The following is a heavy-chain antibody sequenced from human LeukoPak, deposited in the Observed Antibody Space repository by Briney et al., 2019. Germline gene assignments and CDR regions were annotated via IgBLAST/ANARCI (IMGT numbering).Heavy chain of an antibody. J-gene: IGHJ5*02. CDR1: GYTFTSYY. D-gene: IGHD6-6*01. V-gene: IGHV1-46*01. CDR3: ARERRLSRSSGRNWFDP. Sequence: ASVKVSCKASGYTFTSYYMHWVRQAPGQGLEWMGIINPSGGSTSYAQKFQGRVTMTRDTSTSAVYMELSSLRSEDTAVYYCARERRLSRSSGRNWFDPWGQGTLVTVSS. CDR2: INPSGGST.